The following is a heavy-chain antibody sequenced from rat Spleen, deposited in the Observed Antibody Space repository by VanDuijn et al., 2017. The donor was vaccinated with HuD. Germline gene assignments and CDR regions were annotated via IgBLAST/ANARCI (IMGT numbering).Heavy chain of an antibody. D-gene: IGHD1-12*03. Sequence: EVQLVESGGGLVQPGRSLKLSCAASGFTFSNTGMAWVRQAPTKGLEWVATISSDGSRTYYSDSVKGRFTISRDNAQNTLYLQMSSLRSEDTATYYCTRGYAHYWGQGVMVTVSS. CDR3: TRGYAHY. CDR2: ISSDGSRT. V-gene: IGHV5-29*01. J-gene: IGHJ2*01. CDR1: GFTFSNTG.